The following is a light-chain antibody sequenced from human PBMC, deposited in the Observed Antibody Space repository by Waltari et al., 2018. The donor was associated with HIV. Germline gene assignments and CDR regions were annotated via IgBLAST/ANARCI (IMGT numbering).Light chain of an antibody. J-gene: IGLJ2*01. CDR1: SSDIGAYKY. CDR2: EVS. V-gene: IGLV2-8*01. Sequence: QSALTQPPSASGSPGQYVTIPCTGTSSDIGAYKYVFWYQPSPGKAPKLLISEVSKRPSGVPDRFSGSKSGNTASLTVSGLQAEDEADYYCTSYGGSNNVLFGGGTKLTVL. CDR3: TSYGGSNNVL.